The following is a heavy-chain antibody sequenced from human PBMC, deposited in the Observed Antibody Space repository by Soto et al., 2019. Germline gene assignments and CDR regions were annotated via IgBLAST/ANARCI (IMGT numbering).Heavy chain of an antibody. Sequence: EVQLVESGGGLVKPGGSLRLSCAASGFTFSSYSMNWVRQAPGKGLEWVSSISSSTRYIYYADSVKGRFTISRDNAKNSLYLQMNSLRAEYTAVYYCARRGDYGYYFDYWGQGTLVTVSS. CDR2: ISSSTRYI. CDR3: ARRGDYGYYFDY. CDR1: GFTFSSYS. D-gene: IGHD4-17*01. J-gene: IGHJ4*02. V-gene: IGHV3-21*01.